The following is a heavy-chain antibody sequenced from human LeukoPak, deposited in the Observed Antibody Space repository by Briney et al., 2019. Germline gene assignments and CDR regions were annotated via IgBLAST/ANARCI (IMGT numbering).Heavy chain of an antibody. J-gene: IGHJ4*02. Sequence: GGSLRLSCAASGFTFDDYAMHWVRQAPGKGRDWFSGFGWNSGSIGYADSVKGRFTISRDNAKNPLYLQMNSLRAEDTALYYCAKDIRGNWNDGGEFDYWGQGTLVTVSS. CDR3: AKDIRGNWNDGGEFDY. CDR1: GFTFDDYA. CDR2: FGWNSGSI. V-gene: IGHV3-9*01. D-gene: IGHD1-1*01.